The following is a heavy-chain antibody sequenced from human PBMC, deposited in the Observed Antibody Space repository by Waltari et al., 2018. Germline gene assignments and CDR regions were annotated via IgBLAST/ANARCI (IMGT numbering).Heavy chain of an antibody. J-gene: IGHJ4*02. V-gene: IGHV3-48*02. Sequence: EVQLVESGGGLVQPGGSLSLSCAASGFTFSSYSMNWVRQAPGKGLEWVSYISSSSTLNYADSVKGRFTISRDNAKNSLYLQMNSLRDEDTAVYYCARFREWFWGQGTLVTVSS. CDR2: ISSSSTL. CDR1: GFTFSSYS. CDR3: ARFREWF. D-gene: IGHD3-3*01.